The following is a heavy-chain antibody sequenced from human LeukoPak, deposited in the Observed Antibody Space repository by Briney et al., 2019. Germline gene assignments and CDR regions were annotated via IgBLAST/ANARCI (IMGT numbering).Heavy chain of an antibody. D-gene: IGHD1-1*01. V-gene: IGHV3-21*04. Sequence: GGSLRLSCAASGFTFSSYSMNWVRQAPGKGLEWVSSISSSSSYIYYADSVKGRFTISRDTSKNTLYLRMSSLRAEDTALYYCARYDNGKDYFDYWGQGTLVTVSP. CDR1: GFTFSSYS. CDR3: ARYDNGKDYFDY. J-gene: IGHJ4*02. CDR2: ISSSSSYI.